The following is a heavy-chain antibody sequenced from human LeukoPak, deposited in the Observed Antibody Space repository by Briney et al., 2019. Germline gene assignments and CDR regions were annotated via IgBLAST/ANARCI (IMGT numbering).Heavy chain of an antibody. D-gene: IGHD4-11*01. CDR1: GFTFSSYW. J-gene: IGHJ5*01. CDR3: ARSSNYGVNWFDP. Sequence: GGSLRLSWVALGFTFSSYWMSWVRQAPGKGLEWAANIQQDGSEKYCVDSVKGRFTISRDNAENSMYLQMSSLRAEDTDVYCCARSSNYGVNWFDPWGQGTLVTVSS. V-gene: IGHV3-7*01. CDR2: IQQDGSEK.